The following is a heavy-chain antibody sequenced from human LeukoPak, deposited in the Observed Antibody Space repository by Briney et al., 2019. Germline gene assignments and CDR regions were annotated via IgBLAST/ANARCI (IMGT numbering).Heavy chain of an antibody. V-gene: IGHV1-18*01. CDR2: ISVYNGNT. Sequence: ASVKVSCKASGYTFTSYGISWVRQAPGQGLEWMGWISVYNGNTHYAQNLQGRVTMTTDTSTSTAYMELRSLRTDDTAVYYCAREGHDYGDNTPDYWGRGTLVTVSS. CDR3: AREGHDYGDNTPDY. D-gene: IGHD4-17*01. CDR1: GYTFTSYG. J-gene: IGHJ4*02.